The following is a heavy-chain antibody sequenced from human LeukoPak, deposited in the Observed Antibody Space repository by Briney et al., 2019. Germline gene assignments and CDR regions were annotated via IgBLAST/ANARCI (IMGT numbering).Heavy chain of an antibody. CDR2: INPSGGST. D-gene: IGHD3-10*01. V-gene: IGHV1-46*01. CDR3: ARADRLWFGEVGEPYYFDY. CDR1: GYTFTSYY. Sequence: ASVKVSCKASGYTFTSYYMHWVRQAPGQGLEWMGIINPSGGSTSYAQKFQGRVTMTRDTSTSTVYMELSSLRSEDTAVYYCARADRLWFGEVGEPYYFDYWGQGTLVTVSS. J-gene: IGHJ4*02.